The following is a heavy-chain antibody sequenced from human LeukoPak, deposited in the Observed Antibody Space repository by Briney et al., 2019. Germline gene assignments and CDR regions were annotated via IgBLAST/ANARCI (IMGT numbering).Heavy chain of an antibody. CDR3: ARNYYDSSGYIYYYYMDV. D-gene: IGHD3-22*01. J-gene: IGHJ6*03. CDR1: GFTFSSYS. V-gene: IGHV3-48*01. CDR2: ISSSSSTI. Sequence: PGGSLRLSCAASGFTFSSYSMNWVRQAPGKGLEWVSYISSSSSTIYYADSVKGRFTISRDNAKNSLYLQMNSLRAEDTAVYYCARNYYDSSGYIYYYYMDVWGKGTTVTISS.